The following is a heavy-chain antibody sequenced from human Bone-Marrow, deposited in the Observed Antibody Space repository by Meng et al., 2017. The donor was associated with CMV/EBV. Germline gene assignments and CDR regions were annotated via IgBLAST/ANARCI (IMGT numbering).Heavy chain of an antibody. V-gene: IGHV1-69*10. J-gene: IGHJ6*02. Sequence: SVKVSCKASGGTFSSYAISWVRQAPGQGLEWMGGIIPILGIANYAQKFQGRVTITADKSTSTAYMELSSLRSEDTAVYYCARAIAARSNYYYYYGMDVWGPGTTVNVSS. CDR3: ARAIAARSNYYYYYGMDV. CDR2: IIPILGIA. D-gene: IGHD6-6*01. CDR1: GGTFSSYA.